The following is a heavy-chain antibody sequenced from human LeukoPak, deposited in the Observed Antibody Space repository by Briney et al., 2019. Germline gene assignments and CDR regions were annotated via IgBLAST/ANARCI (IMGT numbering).Heavy chain of an antibody. CDR3: ARVMWMGWYFDS. V-gene: IGHV3-9*01. J-gene: IGHJ4*02. Sequence: GRSLRLSCAASGFTFDDYAMHWVRQAPGKGLEWVSGISWNSGSIGYADSVKGRFTISRDNAKNSLYLQMNSLRAEDTAVYYCARVMWMGWYFDSWGQGTPVTVSS. CDR1: GFTFDDYA. D-gene: IGHD5-12*01. CDR2: ISWNSGSI.